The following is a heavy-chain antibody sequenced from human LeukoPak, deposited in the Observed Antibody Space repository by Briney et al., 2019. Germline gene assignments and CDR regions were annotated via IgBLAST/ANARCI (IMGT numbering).Heavy chain of an antibody. CDR3: ARDGGEGLWFGELLDP. J-gene: IGHJ5*02. CDR2: ISYDGSNK. V-gene: IGHV3-30*03. Sequence: GGSLRLSCAASGLTFGRYWLTWVRQAPGKGLEWVAVISYDGSNKYYADSVKGRFTISRDNSKNTLYLQMNSLRAEDTAVYYCARDGGEGLWFGELLDPWGQGTLVTVSS. D-gene: IGHD3-10*01. CDR1: GLTFGRYW.